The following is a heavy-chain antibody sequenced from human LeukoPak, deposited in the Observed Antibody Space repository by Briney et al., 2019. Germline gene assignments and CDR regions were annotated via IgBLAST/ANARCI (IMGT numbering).Heavy chain of an antibody. J-gene: IGHJ4*02. CDR2: IYYSGST. CDR3: ARHMVAVAATGDFDY. V-gene: IGHV4-34*01. D-gene: IGHD6-19*01. Sequence: SETLSLTCAVYGGSFSGYYWSWIRQPPGKGLEWIGSIYYSGSTYYNPSLKSRVTISVDTSKNQFSLKLSSVTAADTAVYYCARHMVAVAATGDFDYWGQGTLVTVSS. CDR1: GGSFSGYY.